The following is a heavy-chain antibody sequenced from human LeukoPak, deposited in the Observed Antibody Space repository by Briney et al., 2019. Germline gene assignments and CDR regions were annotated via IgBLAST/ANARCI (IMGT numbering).Heavy chain of an antibody. CDR3: ARHVVSFNWFDP. CDR1: GGSISSYY. J-gene: IGHJ5*02. D-gene: IGHD2-2*01. V-gene: IGHV4-59*08. CDR2: IYYSGST. Sequence: PSETLSLTCTVSGGSISSYYRSWIRQPPGKGLEWIGYIYYSGSTNYNPSLKSRVTISVDTSKNQFSLKLGSVTAADTAVYYCARHVVSFNWFDPWGQGTPVTVSP.